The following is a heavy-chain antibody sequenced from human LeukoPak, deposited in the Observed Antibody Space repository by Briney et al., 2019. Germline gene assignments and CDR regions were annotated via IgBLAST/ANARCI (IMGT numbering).Heavy chain of an antibody. D-gene: IGHD3-9*01. CDR1: GGTFSSYA. CDR3: ARGYYDILTGYYKPYFDY. J-gene: IGHJ4*02. V-gene: IGHV1-69*04. CDR2: IIPILGIA. Sequence: SVKVSCKASGGTFSSYAISWVRQAPGQGLEWTGRIIPILGIANYAQKFQGRVTITADKSTSTAYMELSSLRSEDTAVYYCARGYYDILTGYYKPYFDYWGQGTLVTVSS.